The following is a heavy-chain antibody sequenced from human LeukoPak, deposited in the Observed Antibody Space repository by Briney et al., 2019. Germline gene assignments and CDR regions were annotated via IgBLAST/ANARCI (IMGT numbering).Heavy chain of an antibody. J-gene: IGHJ4*02. D-gene: IGHD5-12*01. CDR2: INHSGST. V-gene: IGHV4-4*02. Sequence: GSLRLSCEVSGFIFSSYWMSWVRQAPGKGLEWIGEINHSGSTNYNPSLKSRVTISVDTSKNQFSLKLSSVTAADTAVYYCARRTYSGYVPFDYWGQGTLVTVSS. CDR3: ARRTYSGYVPFDY. CDR1: GFIFSSYW.